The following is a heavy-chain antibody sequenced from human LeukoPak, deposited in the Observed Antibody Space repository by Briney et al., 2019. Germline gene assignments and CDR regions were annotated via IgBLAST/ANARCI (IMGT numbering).Heavy chain of an antibody. CDR2: IDTSGSTR. CDR3: ARDPYDSSGYHNWFDP. J-gene: IGHJ5*02. D-gene: IGHD3-22*01. Sequence: GSLRLSCAASGFTFSDWYMSWIRQAPGKGLEWLSWIDTSGSTRYYADSVKGRFTISRDNAKNSLYLQMNSLTAEDTAVFYCARDPYDSSGYHNWFDPWGQGTLVTVSS. CDR1: GFTFSDWY. V-gene: IGHV3-11*01.